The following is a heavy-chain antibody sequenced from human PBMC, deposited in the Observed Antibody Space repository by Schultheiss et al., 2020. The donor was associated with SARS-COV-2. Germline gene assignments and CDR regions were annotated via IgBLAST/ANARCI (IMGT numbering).Heavy chain of an antibody. Sequence: SETLSLTCAVSGGSISSSNWWSWVRQPPGKGLEWIGEIYHSGSTNYNPSLKSRVTISVDTSKNQFSLKLSSVTAADTAVYYCASETYCGGDCYSDAFDIWGQGTMVTVSS. V-gene: IGHV4-4*02. J-gene: IGHJ3*02. CDR3: ASETYCGGDCYSDAFDI. D-gene: IGHD2-21*02. CDR1: GGSISSSNW. CDR2: IYHSGST.